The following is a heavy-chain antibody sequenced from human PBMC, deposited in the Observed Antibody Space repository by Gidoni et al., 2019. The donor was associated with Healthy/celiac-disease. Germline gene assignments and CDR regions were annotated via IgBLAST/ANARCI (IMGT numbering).Heavy chain of an antibody. D-gene: IGHD3-10*01. CDR1: GFTFSSYA. CDR3: AKTPGVRGVGDY. Sequence: EVPLLESGGGLVQPGGSLRRSCAATGFTFSSYAMGWGRQAPGKGLEWVSASCGSGGSTYYSASVKGRFTISRDNSKNTLYLQMNSLRAEDTAVYYCAKTPGVRGVGDYWGQGTLVTVSS. CDR2: SCGSGGST. V-gene: IGHV3-23*01. J-gene: IGHJ4*02.